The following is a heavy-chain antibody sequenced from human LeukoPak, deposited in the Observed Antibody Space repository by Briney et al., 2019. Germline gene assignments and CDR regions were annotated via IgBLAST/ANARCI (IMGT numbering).Heavy chain of an antibody. CDR1: GGSFSSYY. Sequence: SETLSLTCAVYGGSFSSYYWSWIRQPPGKGLEWIGEINHRGSTNYNPSLKSRVTISVDTSKNQFSLKLSSVTAADTAVYYCARQHLEMATTTGEPYYFDYWGQGTLVTVSS. CDR3: ARQHLEMATTTGEPYYFDY. CDR2: INHRGST. V-gene: IGHV4-34*01. J-gene: IGHJ4*02. D-gene: IGHD5-24*01.